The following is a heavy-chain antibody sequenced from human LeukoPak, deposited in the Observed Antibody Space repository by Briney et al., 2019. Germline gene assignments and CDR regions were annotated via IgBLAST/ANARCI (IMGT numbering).Heavy chain of an antibody. CDR1: GYPFTGYY. D-gene: IGHD2-2*02. Sequence: GASVKVSFKASGYPFTGYYMHWVRQAPGQGLEWMGWINPNSGGTNYAQKFQGRVTMTRDTSISTAYMELSRLRSDDTAVYYCARGRGYCTSTSCYSLWFDPWGQGTLVTVSS. V-gene: IGHV1-2*02. CDR2: INPNSGGT. J-gene: IGHJ5*02. CDR3: ARGRGYCTSTSCYSLWFDP.